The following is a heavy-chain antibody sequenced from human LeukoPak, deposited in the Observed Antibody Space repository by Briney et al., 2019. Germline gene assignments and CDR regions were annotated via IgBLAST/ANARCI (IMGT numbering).Heavy chain of an antibody. CDR2: ISHDGSEK. J-gene: IGHJ3*02. CDR1: GFTFSSYW. D-gene: IGHD3-16*02. CDR3: AKNHERGRYDSFDM. Sequence: GGSLRLSCAASGFTFSSYWMSWVRQAPGKGLEWVGQISHDGSEKYYVDSVRGRFTFSRDNSKNTLYLQLDSLRAEDTAVYYCAKNHERGRYDSFDMWAQGSWVAVSS. V-gene: IGHV3-7*03.